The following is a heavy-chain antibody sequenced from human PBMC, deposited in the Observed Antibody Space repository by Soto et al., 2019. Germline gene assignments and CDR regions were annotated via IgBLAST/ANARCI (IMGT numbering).Heavy chain of an antibody. Sequence: PGGSLRLSCAASGFTFSNYAMDWVRQPPGKGLEWVSVITGDGGTTYYTDSVKGRFTFSRDNAKNSLYLQMNSLRAEDTAVYYCARDFRQQLGCIQHWGQGT. V-gene: IGHV3-48*01. CDR3: ARDFRQQLGCIQH. J-gene: IGHJ1*01. D-gene: IGHD6-13*01. CDR1: GFTFSNYA. CDR2: ITGDGGTT.